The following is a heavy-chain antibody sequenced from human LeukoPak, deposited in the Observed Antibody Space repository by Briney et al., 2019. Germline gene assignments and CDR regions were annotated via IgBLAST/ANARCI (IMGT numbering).Heavy chain of an antibody. Sequence: PSETLSLTCTVSGVSISSSNSYWGWIRQPPGKGLEWIGSIYYSGNTYYNASLKSQVSISIDTSKSQFSLRLFSVTAADTAVYYCARQTGSGLFILPGGQGTLVTVSS. D-gene: IGHD3/OR15-3a*01. J-gene: IGHJ4*02. V-gene: IGHV4-39*01. CDR3: ARQTGSGLFILP. CDR1: GVSISSSNSY. CDR2: IYYSGNT.